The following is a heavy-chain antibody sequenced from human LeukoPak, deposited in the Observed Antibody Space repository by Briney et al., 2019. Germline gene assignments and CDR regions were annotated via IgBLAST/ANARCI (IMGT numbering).Heavy chain of an antibody. D-gene: IGHD2-8*01. CDR1: GFTFSSYS. CDR3: ARDSGYCTNGVCHTRFDY. CDR2: ISSSSSYI. J-gene: IGHJ4*02. Sequence: NPGGSLRLSCAASGFTFSSYSMNWVRQAPGKGLEWDSSISSSSSYIYYADSVKGRFTISRDNAKNSLYLQMNSLRAEDTAVYYCARDSGYCTNGVCHTRFDYWGQGTLVAVSS. V-gene: IGHV3-21*01.